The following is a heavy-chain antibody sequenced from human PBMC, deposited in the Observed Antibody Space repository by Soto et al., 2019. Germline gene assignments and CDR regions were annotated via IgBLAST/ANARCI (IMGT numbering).Heavy chain of an antibody. CDR3: ARERGQIDY. CDR2: IWHDGSNQ. J-gene: IGHJ4*02. V-gene: IGHV3-33*01. Sequence: QVQLVEYGGGVVQPGRSLRLSCAASGFTFSSYGMQLVRRAQGKGLEWVAVIWHDGSNQYYADSVKGRFNISRDNSNNILYLQLNSLRAEDKAVYYCARERGQIDYWGQGIQVTVSS. CDR1: GFTFSSYG.